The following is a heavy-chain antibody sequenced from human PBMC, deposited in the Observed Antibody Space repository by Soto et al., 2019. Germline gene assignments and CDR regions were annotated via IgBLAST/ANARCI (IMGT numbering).Heavy chain of an antibody. CDR3: AKRATTVPTPGNYFDC. J-gene: IGHJ4*02. D-gene: IGHD2-15*01. CDR1: GFSFSDYA. Sequence: GSLRLSCAASGFSFSDYAMTWVLQAPGRGLEWVSTLTPAGTTFYADSVKGRFTISRDNYRNTLSLQMSNLRAEDTARYYCAKRATTVPTPGNYFDCWGQGTPGTVSS. V-gene: IGHV3-23*01. CDR2: LTPAGTT.